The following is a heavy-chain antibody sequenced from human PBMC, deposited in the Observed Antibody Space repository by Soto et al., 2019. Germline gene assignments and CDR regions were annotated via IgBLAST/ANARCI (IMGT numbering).Heavy chain of an antibody. D-gene: IGHD6-13*01. Sequence: EVQLLETGGGLVQPGGSLRLSCAASGFTFSSYAMSWVRQAPGKGLEWVSAISGSGGSTYYADSVKGRFTISRDNSKNTLYLQMNSLRAEDTAVYYCAKASGHSSSWYAGGYWGQGTLVTVSS. J-gene: IGHJ4*02. CDR3: AKASGHSSSWYAGGY. CDR1: GFTFSSYA. CDR2: ISGSGGST. V-gene: IGHV3-23*01.